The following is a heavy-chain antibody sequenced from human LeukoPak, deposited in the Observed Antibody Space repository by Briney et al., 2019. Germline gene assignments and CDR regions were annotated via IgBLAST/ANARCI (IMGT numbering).Heavy chain of an antibody. V-gene: IGHV4-4*07. CDR1: GGSISSYY. D-gene: IGHD3-22*01. CDR3: ARDQYYYDSSGYYLFDY. Sequence: SETLSLTCTVSGGSISSYYWSWIRQPAGKGLEWIGRICTSGSTNYNPSLKSRVTMSVDTSKNQFSLKLSSVTAADTAVYYCARDQYYYDSSGYYLFDYWGQGTLVTVSS. CDR2: ICTSGST. J-gene: IGHJ4*02.